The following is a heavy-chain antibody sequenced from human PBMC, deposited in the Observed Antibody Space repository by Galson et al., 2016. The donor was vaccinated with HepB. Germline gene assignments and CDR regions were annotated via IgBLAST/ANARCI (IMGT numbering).Heavy chain of an antibody. D-gene: IGHD5/OR15-5a*01. CDR1: GGSISRSSYY. CDR3: VRWVSGAADY. Sequence: LSLTCTVSGGSISRSSYYWAWIRQPPGKGLEWIGRTRNRRNSFITEYAASVRGRFTISRDDSKNSVYLQMNSLKTEDTAVYYCVRWVSGAADYWGQGALVTVSS. J-gene: IGHJ4*02. V-gene: IGHV3-72*01. CDR2: TRNRRNSFIT.